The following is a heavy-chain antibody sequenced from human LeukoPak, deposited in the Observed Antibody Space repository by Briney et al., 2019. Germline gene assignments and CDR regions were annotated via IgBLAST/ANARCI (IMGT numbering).Heavy chain of an antibody. D-gene: IGHD1-26*01. CDR3: ARGIGRRTPDY. V-gene: IGHV4-34*01. CDR2: INHSGST. Sequence: GSLRLSCAASGFTFSSYWMSWVRQPPGKGLEWIGEINHSGSTNYNPSLKSRVTISVDTSKNQFSLKLSSVTAADTAVYYCARGIGRRTPDYWGQGTLVTVSS. J-gene: IGHJ4*02. CDR1: GFTFSSYW.